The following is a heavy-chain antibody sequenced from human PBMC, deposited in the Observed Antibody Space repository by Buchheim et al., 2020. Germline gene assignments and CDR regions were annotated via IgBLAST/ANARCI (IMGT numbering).Heavy chain of an antibody. Sequence: EVQLVESGGGLVQPGGSLRLSCAASGFTFSSYWMHWVRQAPGKGLVWVSRINSDGSSTSYADSVKGRFPISRDNAKNTLYLQMNSLRAEDTAVYYCARAYCGGDCSSPYYFDYWGQGTL. V-gene: IGHV3-74*01. CDR1: GFTFSSYW. J-gene: IGHJ4*02. CDR2: INSDGSST. D-gene: IGHD2-21*02. CDR3: ARAYCGGDCSSPYYFDY.